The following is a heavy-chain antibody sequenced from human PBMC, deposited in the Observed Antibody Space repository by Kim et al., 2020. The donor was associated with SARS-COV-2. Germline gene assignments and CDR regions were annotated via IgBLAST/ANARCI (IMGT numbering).Heavy chain of an antibody. J-gene: IGHJ4*02. D-gene: IGHD6-19*01. Sequence: GGSLRLSCAASGISFSDYYMSWIRQAPGKGLEWVSHISSSSSHINYGDSVKGRFTISRDNAKNSLFLQMNSLRAEDTAIYYCALASQWLAFHYWGQGTLVTVSS. V-gene: IGHV3-11*06. CDR3: ALASQWLAFHY. CDR1: GISFSDYY. CDR2: ISSSSSHI.